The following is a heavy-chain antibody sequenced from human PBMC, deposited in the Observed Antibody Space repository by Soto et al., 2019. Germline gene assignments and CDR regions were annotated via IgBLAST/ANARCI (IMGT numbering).Heavy chain of an antibody. Sequence: SETLSLTCTVSGGSISSYYWSWIRQPPGKGLEWIGYIYHTGSTNYNPSLKSRVTISVDTSKKQFSLRLRSGSAADTAVYYCARTQLGSFDIWGQGTMVTVSS. CDR1: GGSISSYY. V-gene: IGHV4-59*01. J-gene: IGHJ3*02. CDR2: IYHTGST. D-gene: IGHD3-16*01. CDR3: ARTQLGSFDI.